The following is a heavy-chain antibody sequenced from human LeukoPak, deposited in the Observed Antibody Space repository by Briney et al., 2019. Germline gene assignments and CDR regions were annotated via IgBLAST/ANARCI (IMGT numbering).Heavy chain of an antibody. J-gene: IGHJ6*02. CDR2: IYHSGST. CDR3: ARHAPLGYCSGGSCYYYYYGMDV. CDR1: GYSISSGYY. V-gene: IGHV4-38-2*02. Sequence: SETLSLTCTVSGYSISSGYYWGWIRQPPGKGLEWIGSIYHSGSTYYNPSLKSRVTISVDTSKNQFSLKLSSVTAADTAVYYCARHAPLGYCSGGSCYYYYYGMDVWGQGTTVTVSS. D-gene: IGHD2-15*01.